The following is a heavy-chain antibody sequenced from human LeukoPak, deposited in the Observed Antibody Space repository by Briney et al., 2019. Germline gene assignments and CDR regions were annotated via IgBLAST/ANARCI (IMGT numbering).Heavy chain of an antibody. D-gene: IGHD3-9*01. CDR1: GFTFSSYA. CDR2: ISYDGSNK. Sequence: GGSLRLSCAASGFTFSSYAMHWVRQAPGKGLEWVAVISYDGSNKYYADSVKGRFTISRDNSKNTLYLQMNSLRDEDTAVYYCARDEKLRYFDWLLMFDYWGQGTLVTVSS. CDR3: ARDEKLRYFDWLLMFDY. V-gene: IGHV3-30-3*01. J-gene: IGHJ4*02.